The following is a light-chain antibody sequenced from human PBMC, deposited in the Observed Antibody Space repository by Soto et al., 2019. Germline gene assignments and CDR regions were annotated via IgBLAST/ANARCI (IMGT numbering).Light chain of an antibody. CDR2: EVT. J-gene: IGLJ3*02. CDR1: SSDVGGYNY. Sequence: QSVLTQPPSASGSPGQSVTISCTGTSSDVGGYNYVSWYQQYPGRAPKLMNYEVTKRPSGVPDRFSGSKSGNTASMTVSGLQAEDEADYYCSSYAASNNFYFVFGGGTKVTVL. V-gene: IGLV2-8*01. CDR3: SSYAASNNFYFV.